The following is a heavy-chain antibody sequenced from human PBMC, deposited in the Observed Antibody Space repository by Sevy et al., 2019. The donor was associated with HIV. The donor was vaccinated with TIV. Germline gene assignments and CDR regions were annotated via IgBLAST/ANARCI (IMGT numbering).Heavy chain of an antibody. Sequence: SETLSLTCTVSGGSISSYYWSWIRQPPGKGLEWIGYIYYSGSTNYNPSLKSRVTISVDTSKNQFSLKLSSVTAADTDAYYCATSSGWYFNAFDIWGQGTMVTVSS. CDR1: GGSISSYY. CDR2: IYYSGST. J-gene: IGHJ3*02. V-gene: IGHV4-59*01. CDR3: ATSSGWYFNAFDI. D-gene: IGHD6-19*01.